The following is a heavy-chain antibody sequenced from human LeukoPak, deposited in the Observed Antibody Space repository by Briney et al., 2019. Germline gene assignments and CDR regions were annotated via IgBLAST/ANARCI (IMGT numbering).Heavy chain of an antibody. CDR3: AREGGPQQLVQSFDY. CDR1: AGSISNFW. CDR2: IHTSGGN. J-gene: IGHJ4*02. D-gene: IGHD6-13*01. V-gene: IGHV4-4*07. Sequence: SETLSLTCTVSAGSISNFWWNWIWLPAGPGLDWMGRIHTSGGNNYNPSLRIRVTMSLDTSKNQFSLKLSSVTAADTAVYYCAREGGPQQLVQSFDYWGQGTLVTVSS.